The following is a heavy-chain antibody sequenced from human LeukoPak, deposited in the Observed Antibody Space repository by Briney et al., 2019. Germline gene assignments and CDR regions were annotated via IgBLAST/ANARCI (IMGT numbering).Heavy chain of an antibody. CDR3: AGGYHYLSPNFQH. D-gene: IGHD2/OR15-2a*01. Sequence: PSETLSLTCTVSGGSINSTSNYWGWIRQPPGKGLEWIGSIYYSGSTSYNPSLKSRVTISVDTSKNQFSLKLSSVTAADTAVYFCAGGYHYLSPNFQHWGQGTLVTVSS. CDR2: IYYSGST. V-gene: IGHV4-39*07. CDR1: GGSINSTSNY. J-gene: IGHJ1*01.